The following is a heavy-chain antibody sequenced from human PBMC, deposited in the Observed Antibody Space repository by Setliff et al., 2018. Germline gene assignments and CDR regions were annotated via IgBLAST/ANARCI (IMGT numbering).Heavy chain of an antibody. J-gene: IGHJ4*02. Sequence: SETLSLTCTVSGGSISGYYWSWIRQPPGKELEWIGYIYYTGTTNYNPSLKSRVTISVDTSKNQFSLKLSSVTAADTAVYYCARHKSNGSGSYYNSRPFYSDYWGQGTLVTVSS. V-gene: IGHV4-59*01. CDR1: GGSISGYY. CDR3: ARHKSNGSGSYYNSRPFYSDY. D-gene: IGHD3-10*01. CDR2: IYYTGTT.